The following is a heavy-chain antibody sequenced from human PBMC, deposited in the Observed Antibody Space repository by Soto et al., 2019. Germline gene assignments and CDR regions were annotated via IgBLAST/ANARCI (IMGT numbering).Heavy chain of an antibody. CDR1: GFTFINYA. Sequence: PGGSLRLSCEASGFTFINYAMSWVRQAPGKGLEWVASISDTGGDSYYAASMDGRFTISRDNSKNTLYLQINSLRAEDTAVYYCVRDLYRSATMPCLDHWGQGTLVTVSS. V-gene: IGHV3-23*01. CDR2: ISDTGGDS. J-gene: IGHJ4*02. D-gene: IGHD1-1*01. CDR3: VRDLYRSATMPCLDH.